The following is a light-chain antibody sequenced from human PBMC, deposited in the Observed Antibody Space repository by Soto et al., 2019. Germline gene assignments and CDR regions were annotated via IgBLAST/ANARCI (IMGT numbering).Light chain of an antibody. J-gene: IGKJ1*01. Sequence: EIVLTQSPATLSLSPGERATLSCRASQSVSSYLAWYQQKPGQAPRLLIYDASNRATCIPARFSGSGSGTDFTLTISSLEPEDFAVYYCQQRSNWWTFGQGTKVEI. V-gene: IGKV3-11*01. CDR2: DAS. CDR3: QQRSNWWT. CDR1: QSVSSY.